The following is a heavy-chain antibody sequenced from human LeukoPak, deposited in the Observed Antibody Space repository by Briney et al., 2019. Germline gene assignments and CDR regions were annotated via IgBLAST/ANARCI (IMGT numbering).Heavy chain of an antibody. D-gene: IGHD6-13*01. Sequence: SQTLSLTCTVSGGSISSGSYYWSWIRQPAGKGLEWIGRIYTSGSTNYNPSLKSRVTISVDTSKNQFSLTLSSVTAADTAVYYCARESIAAAGTSLVYWGQGTLVTVSS. V-gene: IGHV4-61*02. CDR3: ARESIAAAGTSLVY. J-gene: IGHJ4*02. CDR1: GGSISSGSYY. CDR2: IYTSGST.